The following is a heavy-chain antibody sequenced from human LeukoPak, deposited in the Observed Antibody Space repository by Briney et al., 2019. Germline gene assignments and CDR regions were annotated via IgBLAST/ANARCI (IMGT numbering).Heavy chain of an antibody. D-gene: IGHD6-19*01. J-gene: IGHJ6*03. CDR1: GGSISSTSYY. V-gene: IGHV4-39*07. Sequence: PSETLSLTCTVSGGSISSTSYYWGWIRQPPGKGLEWIGNIYYSGSTYYNPSLKSQVTISVDTSKNQFSLKLTSVTAADTAVYYCARGLAVGHYYYYYYMDVWGKGTTVTVSS. CDR2: IYYSGST. CDR3: ARGLAVGHYYYYYYMDV.